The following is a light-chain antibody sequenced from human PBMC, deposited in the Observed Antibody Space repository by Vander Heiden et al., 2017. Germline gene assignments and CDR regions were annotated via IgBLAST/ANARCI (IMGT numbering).Light chain of an antibody. CDR2: RDF. V-gene: IGLV1-47*01. Sequence: QSVLTQPPSASGTPGQRVTISCSGSSSNVGSNSVYWYQHLPGTAPKLLIYRDFQRPSGVPDRFSASKSGTSASLAISGLRSEDEAHYYCAAWDDSLSVVFGGGTKLT. CDR1: SSNVGSNS. J-gene: IGLJ2*01. CDR3: AAWDDSLSVV.